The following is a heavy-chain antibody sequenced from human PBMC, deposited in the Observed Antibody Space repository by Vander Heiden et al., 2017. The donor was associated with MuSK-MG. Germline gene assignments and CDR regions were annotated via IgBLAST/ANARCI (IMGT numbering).Heavy chain of an antibody. J-gene: IGHJ4*02. V-gene: IGHV4-39*01. CDR3: ARLGFSGSGYCSGGSCPNFDY. Sequence: QLQLQESRPGVVKPSETLSLTCSGSGGSTISSSYSWVWIRPPPGKGLEWIGSIYYSGSTYYNPSLKSRVTISVDTSKNQFSLKLSSVTAADTAVYYCARLGFSGSGYCSGGSCPNFDYWGQGTLVTVSS. CDR2: IYYSGST. D-gene: IGHD2-15*01. CDR1: GGSTISSSYS.